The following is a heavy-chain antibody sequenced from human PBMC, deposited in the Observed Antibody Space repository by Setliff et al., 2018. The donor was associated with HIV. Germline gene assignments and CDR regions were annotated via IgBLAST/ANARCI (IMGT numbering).Heavy chain of an antibody. CDR3: ASLTTDRFLEWLFVY. V-gene: IGHV4-39*01. CDR1: GGSISSSSYY. J-gene: IGHJ4*02. D-gene: IGHD3-3*01. Sequence: ETLSLTCPVSGGSISSSSYYWGWIRQPPGKGLEWIGSIYYSGSTYYNPSLKTRVTISVDTSKNQFSLKLSSVTAADTAVYYCASLTTDRFLEWLFVYWGQGTLVTVS. CDR2: IYYSGST.